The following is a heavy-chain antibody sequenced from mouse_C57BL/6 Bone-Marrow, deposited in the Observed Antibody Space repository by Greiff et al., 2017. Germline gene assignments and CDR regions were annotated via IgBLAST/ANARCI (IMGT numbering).Heavy chain of an antibody. CDR1: GFTFSSYA. Sequence: EVQVVESGEGLVKPGGSLKLSCAASGFTFSSYAMSWVRQTPEKRLEWVAYISSGGDYIYYADTVKGRFTISRDNARNTLYLQMSSLKSEDTAMYYCTRDQYYGSSYWYFDVWGTGTTVTVSS. CDR2: ISSGGDYI. CDR3: TRDQYYGSSYWYFDV. D-gene: IGHD1-1*01. J-gene: IGHJ1*03. V-gene: IGHV5-9-1*02.